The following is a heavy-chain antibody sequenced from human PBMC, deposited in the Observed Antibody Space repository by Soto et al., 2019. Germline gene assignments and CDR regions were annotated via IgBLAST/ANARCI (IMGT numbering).Heavy chain of an antibody. Sequence: ASVKVSCKASGYTFTSYYMHWVRQAPGQGLEWMGIINPSGGSTSYAQKFQGRVTMTRDTSTSTVYMELSSLRSEDTAVYYCARDHNYYDSSGYDLDYWGQGTLVTVSS. V-gene: IGHV1-46*03. CDR3: ARDHNYYDSSGYDLDY. J-gene: IGHJ4*02. D-gene: IGHD3-22*01. CDR1: GYTFTSYY. CDR2: INPSGGST.